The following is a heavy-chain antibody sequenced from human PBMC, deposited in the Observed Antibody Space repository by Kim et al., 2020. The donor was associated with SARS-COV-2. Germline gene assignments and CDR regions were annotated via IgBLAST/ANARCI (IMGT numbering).Heavy chain of an antibody. CDR3: AKASGGIAAAGTYYYYYGMDV. CDR1: GFTFSSYG. CDR2: IWYDGSNK. V-gene: IGHV3-33*06. Sequence: GGSLRLSCAASGFTFSSYGMHWVRQAPGKGLEWVAVIWYDGSNKYYADSVKGRFTISRDNSKNTLYLQMNSLRAEDTAVYYCAKASGGIAAAGTYYYYYGMDVWGQGTTVTVSS. D-gene: IGHD6-13*01. J-gene: IGHJ6*02.